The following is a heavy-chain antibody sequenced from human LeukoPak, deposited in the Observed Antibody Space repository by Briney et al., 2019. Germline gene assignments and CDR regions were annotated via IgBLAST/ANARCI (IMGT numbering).Heavy chain of an antibody. CDR3: ARAKYYYDSSGYYSYYFVY. Sequence: SETLSLTCAVYGGSFSGYYWSWIRQPPGKGLEWIGEINHSGSTNYNPSLKSRVTISVDTSKNQFSLKLSSVTAADTAVYYCARAKYYYDSSGYYSYYFVYWGQGTLVTVSS. CDR2: INHSGST. CDR1: GGSFSGYY. V-gene: IGHV4-34*01. J-gene: IGHJ4*02. D-gene: IGHD3-22*01.